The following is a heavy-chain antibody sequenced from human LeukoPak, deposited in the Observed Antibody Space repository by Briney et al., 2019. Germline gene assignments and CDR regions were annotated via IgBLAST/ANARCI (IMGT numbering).Heavy chain of an antibody. D-gene: IGHD4-23*01. CDR1: GFTVSYNY. CDR3: ARASTVVVRSATNDAFDI. CDR2: IYSAGNI. J-gene: IGHJ3*02. V-gene: IGHV3-66*01. Sequence: GGSLRLSCSASGFTVSYNYMTWVRQAPGKGLEWVSGIYSAGNIYYADSVKGGFTISRDNSRDTLYLQLNSLRAEDTAVYYCARASTVVVRSATNDAFDIWGQGTVVSVSS.